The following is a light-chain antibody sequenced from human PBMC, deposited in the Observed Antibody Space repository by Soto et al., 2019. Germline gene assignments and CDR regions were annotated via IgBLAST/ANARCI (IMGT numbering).Light chain of an antibody. CDR1: QSISSW. CDR3: QQYNSYRLT. V-gene: IGKV1-5*01. Sequence: DIQMTQSPSTLSASVGDRVTITCRASQSISSWLAWYQQKPGKAPKLLIYDASSLESGVPSRFSGSGSGTEFTLTISSLPTDDFATDYCQQYNSYRLTFGGGTKVEIK. CDR2: DAS. J-gene: IGKJ4*01.